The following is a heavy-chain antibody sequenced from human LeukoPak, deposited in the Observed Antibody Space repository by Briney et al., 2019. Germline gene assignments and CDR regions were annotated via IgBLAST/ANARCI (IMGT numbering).Heavy chain of an antibody. V-gene: IGHV4-39*01. Sequence: LSETLSLTCTVSGGSISSSSYYWGWIRQPPGKGLEWIGSIYYSGSTYYNPSLKSRVTISVDTSKNQFSLKLSSVTAADTAVYYCARSYYYYYMDVWGKGTTVTVSS. CDR2: IYYSGST. CDR1: GGSISSSSYY. CDR3: ARSYYYYYMDV. J-gene: IGHJ6*03.